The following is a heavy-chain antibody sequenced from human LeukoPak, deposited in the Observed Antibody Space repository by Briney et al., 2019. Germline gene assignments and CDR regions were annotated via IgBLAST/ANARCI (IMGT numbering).Heavy chain of an antibody. CDR3: AKVSRGIVATFDY. V-gene: IGHV4-39*01. J-gene: IGHJ4*02. Sequence: PSETLSLTCTVSGGSISSSSYYWGWIRQPPGKGLEWIGSIYYSGSTYYNPSLKSRVTISVDTPKNQFSLKLSSVTAADTAVYYCAKVSRGIVATFDYWGQGTLVTVSS. CDR2: IYYSGST. D-gene: IGHD3-22*01. CDR1: GGSISSSSYY.